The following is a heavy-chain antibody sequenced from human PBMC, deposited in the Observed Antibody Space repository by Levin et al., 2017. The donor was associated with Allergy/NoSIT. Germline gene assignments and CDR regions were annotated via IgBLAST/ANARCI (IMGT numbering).Heavy chain of an antibody. V-gene: IGHV3-23*01. CDR2: ISGSGAGT. CDR1: GFTFSSHA. J-gene: IGHJ4*02. CDR3: AKAGLEANYHDTSAYYRFDY. D-gene: IGHD3-22*01. Sequence: PSGGSLRLSCAASGFTFSSHAMGWVRQAPGKGLEWVSFISGSGAGTYYADSVKGRFTISRDNSKNMMYLQMNSLRAEDTAVYYCAKAGLEANYHDTSAYYRFDYWGQGTLVTVSS.